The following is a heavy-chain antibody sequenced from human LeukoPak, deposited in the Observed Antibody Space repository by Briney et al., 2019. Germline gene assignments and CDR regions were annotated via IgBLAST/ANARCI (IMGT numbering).Heavy chain of an antibody. D-gene: IGHD3-16*02. CDR3: ARGLRSDY. Sequence: GASVKVSCKASGYTFSNYDINWVRQAPGQGLEWMGWMNPNSGRRVYAQKFQGRVTMTRNSSINTAYMELTSLRSDDTAVYYCARGLRSDYWGQGTPVTVSS. J-gene: IGHJ4*02. CDR1: GYTFSNYD. CDR2: MNPNSGRR. V-gene: IGHV1-8*01.